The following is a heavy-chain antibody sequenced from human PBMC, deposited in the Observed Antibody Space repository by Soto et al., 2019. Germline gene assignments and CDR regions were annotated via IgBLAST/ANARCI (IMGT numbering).Heavy chain of an antibody. D-gene: IGHD3-3*01. V-gene: IGHV3-9*01. J-gene: IGHJ4*02. CDR2: ISWNSGRTT. CDR3: VRGPADSMFRLREWQYGDY. CDR1: GFTFADYA. Sequence: SLRLSCAASGFTFADYAMHWVRQAPGKGLEWVSGISWNSGRTTYYADSVKGRFTISRHDFKNTLYLEMNSLRVEDTAVYFCVRGPADSMFRLREWQYGDYWGQGTPVTASS.